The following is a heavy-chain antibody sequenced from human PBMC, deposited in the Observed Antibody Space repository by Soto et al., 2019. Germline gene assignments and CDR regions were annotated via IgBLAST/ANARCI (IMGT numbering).Heavy chain of an antibody. CDR2: INPSGGST. J-gene: IGHJ6*02. CDR3: ARDFSAVTGALDYYYGMDV. D-gene: IGHD1-20*01. Sequence: GASMKVSCKASGYTFTSNYIHWVRQAPGQGLEWMGIINPSGGSTSYAQKFQSRITMTRDTSTSTVYMELSSLRSEDTAVYYCARDFSAVTGALDYYYGMDVWGQGTTVTVSS. V-gene: IGHV1-46*01. CDR1: GYTFTSNY.